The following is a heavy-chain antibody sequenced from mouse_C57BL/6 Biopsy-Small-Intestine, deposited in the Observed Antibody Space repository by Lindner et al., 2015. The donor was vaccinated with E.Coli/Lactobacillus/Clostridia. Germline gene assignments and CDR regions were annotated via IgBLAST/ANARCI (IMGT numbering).Heavy chain of an antibody. V-gene: IGHV1-4*01. CDR3: ARGANWNPADY. D-gene: IGHD4-1*01. CDR1: GYTFNNYA. J-gene: IGHJ4*01. CDR2: ITVYNGHI. Sequence: SVKVSCKASGYTFNNYAISWVRQAPGQGLEWMGWITVYNGHINYAQKFQDRVTVTADTSTSTAYMELRNLTSDDTAVYYCARGANWNPADYWGQGTLVTVSS.